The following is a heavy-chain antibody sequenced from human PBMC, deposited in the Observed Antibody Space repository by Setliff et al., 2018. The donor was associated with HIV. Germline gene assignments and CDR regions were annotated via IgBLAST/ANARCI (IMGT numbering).Heavy chain of an antibody. CDR3: AKAHWDPLSPDY. V-gene: IGHV3-74*01. J-gene: IGHJ4*02. Sequence: GGSLRLSCAASGFTFDRYWMHWVRQAPGKGLVWVSRVSSDGSSKTYADSVKDRFTISRDNSKSTLYLQVSSLRAEDTAVYFCAKAHWDPLSPDYWGQGTLVTVSS. CDR1: GFTFDRYW. D-gene: IGHD1-26*01. CDR2: VSSDGSSK.